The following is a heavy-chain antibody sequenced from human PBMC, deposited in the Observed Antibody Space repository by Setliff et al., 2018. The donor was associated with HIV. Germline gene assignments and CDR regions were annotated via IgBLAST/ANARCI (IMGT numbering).Heavy chain of an antibody. CDR1: GYSFTDYY. J-gene: IGHJ4*02. CDR2: INPKSDGT. V-gene: IGHV1-2*04. CDR3: ARGMDYYDTSGYYQYYFDY. Sequence: ASVKVSCKASGYSFTDYYIHWVRRAPGQGLEWMGWINPKSDGTNYAQKFQGWITMTRDTSISTAYMELSRLRSDDTAVYYCARGMDYYDTSGYYQYYFDYWGQGTLVTVSS. D-gene: IGHD3-22*01.